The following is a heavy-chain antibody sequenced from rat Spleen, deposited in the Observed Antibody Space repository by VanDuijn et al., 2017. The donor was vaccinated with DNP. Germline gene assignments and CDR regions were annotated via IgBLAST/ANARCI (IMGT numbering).Heavy chain of an antibody. CDR1: GFTFSNYG. CDR3: ARHNSGFDY. J-gene: IGHJ2*01. V-gene: IGHV5-29*01. Sequence: EVQLVESGGDLVQPGRSLKLSCAASGFTFSNYGMAWIRQVPGKGLEWVATIIYDGSITYYGDSVKGRFTISRDDAKSGLYLQMDSLRSEDTATYYCARHNSGFDYWGQGVMVTVSS. D-gene: IGHD4-3*01. CDR2: IIYDGSIT.